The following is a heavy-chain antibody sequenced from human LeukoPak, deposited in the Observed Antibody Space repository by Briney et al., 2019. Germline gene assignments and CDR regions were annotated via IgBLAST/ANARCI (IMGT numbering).Heavy chain of an antibody. Sequence: RPGGSLRLSCAASGFTFSSYGMHWVRQAPGKGLEWVAVIWYDGSNKYYADSVKGRFTISRDNSKNTLYLQMNSLRAEDTAVYYCARDTPGYYDFWSGYYLGIDYWGQGTLVTVSS. CDR3: ARDTPGYYDFWSGYYLGIDY. CDR1: GFTFSSYG. D-gene: IGHD3-3*01. J-gene: IGHJ4*02. CDR2: IWYDGSNK. V-gene: IGHV3-33*01.